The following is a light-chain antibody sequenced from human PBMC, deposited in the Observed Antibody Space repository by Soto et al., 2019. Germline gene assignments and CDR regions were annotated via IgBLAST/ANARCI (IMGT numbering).Light chain of an antibody. V-gene: IGKV1-5*03. CDR3: QQYSTYLWT. CDR2: QAS. J-gene: IGKJ1*01. CDR1: QNIRTW. Sequence: DIQMTQSPSTLSASVGDRVTMTGRASQNIRTWLAWYQQKPGKAPRILMYQASSLKSGVPSRFRGSGSETEFTLTITRLQPDDTATYFCQQYSTYLWTFGQGTKVDIK.